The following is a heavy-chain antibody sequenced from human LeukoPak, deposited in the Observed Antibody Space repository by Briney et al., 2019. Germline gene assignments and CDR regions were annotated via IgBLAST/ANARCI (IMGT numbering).Heavy chain of an antibody. CDR3: AKDVSDCSSTSCYIPQGYYYYGMDV. J-gene: IGHJ6*02. Sequence: GGSLRLSCAASEFTFSSYAMSWVRQAPGKGLEWVSAISGSGGSTYYADSVKGRFTISRDNSKNTLYLQMNSLRAEDTAVYYCAKDVSDCSSTSCYIPQGYYYYGMDVWGQGTTVTVSS. CDR2: ISGSGGST. CDR1: EFTFSSYA. V-gene: IGHV3-23*01. D-gene: IGHD2-2*02.